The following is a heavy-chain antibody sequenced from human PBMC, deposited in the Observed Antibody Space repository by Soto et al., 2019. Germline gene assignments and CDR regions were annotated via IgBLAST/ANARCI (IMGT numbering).Heavy chain of an antibody. Sequence: QVQLVQSGAEVKKPGASVKVSCKASGYTFTSYEINWVRQATGQVLEWMGWMIPNSGNTGYAQKFQGILTMTRNTYISTAYMELSSLRSEDTAVYYCARGNGGSYDWFDPWGQGTLVTVSS. CDR3: ARGNGGSYDWFDP. CDR1: GYTFTSYE. CDR2: MIPNSGNT. J-gene: IGHJ5*02. D-gene: IGHD1-26*01. V-gene: IGHV1-8*01.